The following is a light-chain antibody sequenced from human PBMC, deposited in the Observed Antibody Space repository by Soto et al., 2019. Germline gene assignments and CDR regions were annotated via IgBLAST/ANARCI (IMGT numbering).Light chain of an antibody. CDR3: CSSAPESTYV. Sequence: QSALAQPASVSGSPGQSITISCTGTSSDVGAYNSVSWYQQHPHKAPQVIIYKGTQRPSGVSHRFSGSTSGNAAYLTISGLQADDEADYFCCSSAPESTYVFGSGTKLTVL. J-gene: IGLJ1*01. V-gene: IGLV2-23*01. CDR2: KGT. CDR1: SSDVGAYNS.